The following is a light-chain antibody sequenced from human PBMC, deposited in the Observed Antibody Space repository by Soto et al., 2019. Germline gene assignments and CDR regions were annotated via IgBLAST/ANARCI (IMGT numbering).Light chain of an antibody. CDR2: DAS. J-gene: IGKJ1*01. CDR3: QQYNNYFSWK. V-gene: IGKV1-5*01. Sequence: DIQMTQSPSTLSAAVGDRVTITCRASQSISIWLAWYQQKPGKAPNILIYDASTLVSGVPSRFSGSGSGTEFTLTISSLQPDDFATYYCQQYNNYFSWKFGQGTKVEIK. CDR1: QSISIW.